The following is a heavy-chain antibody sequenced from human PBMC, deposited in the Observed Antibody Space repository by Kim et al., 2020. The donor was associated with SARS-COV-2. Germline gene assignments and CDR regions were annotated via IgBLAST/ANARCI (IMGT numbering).Heavy chain of an antibody. CDR2: K. D-gene: IGHD6-19*01. J-gene: IGHJ4*02. CDR3: ARDRSVSLFDY. V-gene: IGHV3-33*01. Sequence: KKYGEPGEGQLHISRDNSKNTLYLEMNSLRAEDTSVYYCARDRSVSLFDYWGQGTLVTVSS.